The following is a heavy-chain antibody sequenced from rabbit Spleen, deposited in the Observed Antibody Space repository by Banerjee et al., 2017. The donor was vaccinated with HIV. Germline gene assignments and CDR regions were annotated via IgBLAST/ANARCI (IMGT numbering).Heavy chain of an antibody. CDR3: ARFYAGYGDFGYAAM. J-gene: IGHJ4*01. CDR1: GFSFSSDYY. Sequence: QSLEESGGDLVKPGTSLTLTCKASGFSFSSDYYMCWVRQAPGKGLEWIACIAAGSGGTTYYASWAKGRFTISRTSSTTVTLQMTSLTAADTATYFCARFYAGYGDFGYAAMWGPGTLVTVS. D-gene: IGHD7-1*01. V-gene: IGHV1S40*01. CDR2: IAAGSGGTT.